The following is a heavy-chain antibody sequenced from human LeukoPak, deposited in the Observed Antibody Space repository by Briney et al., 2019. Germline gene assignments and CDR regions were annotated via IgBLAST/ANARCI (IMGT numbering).Heavy chain of an antibody. V-gene: IGHV4-4*07. CDR2: IYTSGST. J-gene: IGHJ4*02. D-gene: IGHD6-13*01. CDR3: ARDSEAADTPHY. CDR1: GGSISSYY. Sequence: PSETLSLTRTVSGGSISSYYWSRIRQPAGKGLEWIGRIYTSGSTNYNPSLKSRVTISVDKSKNQFSLKLSSVTAADTAVYYCARDSEAADTPHYWGQGTLVTVSS.